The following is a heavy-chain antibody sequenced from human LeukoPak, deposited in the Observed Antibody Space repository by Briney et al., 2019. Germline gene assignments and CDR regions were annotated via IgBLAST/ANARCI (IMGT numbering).Heavy chain of an antibody. J-gene: IGHJ6*02. CDR1: GLPFGPYG. CDR2: ISSSSTNI. CDR3: ARGRPGSMDV. Sequence: GGSLRLSCAASGLPFGPYGMHCLRQAPRKGLEWISYISSSSTNIEYADSVKGRFTISRDNAKNSLYLQMSSLRDEDTAVYYCARGRPGSMDVWGQGTTVAVSS. V-gene: IGHV3-48*02.